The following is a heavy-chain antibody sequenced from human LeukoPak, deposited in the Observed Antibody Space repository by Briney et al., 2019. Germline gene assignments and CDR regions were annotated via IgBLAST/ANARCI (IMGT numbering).Heavy chain of an antibody. J-gene: IGHJ5*02. V-gene: IGHV4-4*07. D-gene: IGHD6-6*01. CDR3: ARDGRSSSYHWFDP. CDR2: IYTSGST. Sequence: SETLSLTCTVSGGSISSYYWSWIRQPAGRGLEWIGRIYTSGSTNYNPSLKSRVTMSVDTSKNQFSLKLSSVTAADTAVYYCARDGRSSSYHWFDPWGQGTLVTVSS. CDR1: GGSISSYY.